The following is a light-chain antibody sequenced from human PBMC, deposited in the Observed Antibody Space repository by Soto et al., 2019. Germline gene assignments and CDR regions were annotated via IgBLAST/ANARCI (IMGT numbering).Light chain of an antibody. J-gene: IGLJ3*02. CDR2: EGS. CDR1: SSDVGSHNF. Sequence: QSVLTQPASVSGSPGQSITISCTGASSDVGSHNFVSWYQHHPGKAPKLMIYEGSKRPSGVSNRFSGSKSGNTASLTISGLQAEDEADYYCCSYSDNSVWFGGGTKVTVL. CDR3: CSYSDNSVW. V-gene: IGLV2-23*01.